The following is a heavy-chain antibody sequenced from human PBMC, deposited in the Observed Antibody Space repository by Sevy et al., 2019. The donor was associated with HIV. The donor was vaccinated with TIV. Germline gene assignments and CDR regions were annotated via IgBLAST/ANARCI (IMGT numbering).Heavy chain of an antibody. CDR3: ARGGTSLFAP. CDR1: GGSVNSGNYY. D-gene: IGHD2-15*01. J-gene: IGHJ5*02. CDR2: IYYTGNA. V-gene: IGHV4-61*01. Sequence: SETLSLTCTVSGGSVNSGNYYWSWMRQPPGKGLEWIGHIYYTGNANYNPSLKSRVVISVDTSKNQFSLRLTSVTAADTAVYYCARGGTSLFAPWGQGTLVTVSS.